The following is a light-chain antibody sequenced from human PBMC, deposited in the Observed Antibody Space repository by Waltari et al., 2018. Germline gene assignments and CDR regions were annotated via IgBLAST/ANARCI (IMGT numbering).Light chain of an antibody. CDR3: SSFTSSSTWV. CDR1: TSDVGGYNY. Sequence: SALTQPASVSESPGQSITISCTGTTSDVGGYNYVSCYQQHPGNAPKLMIYDVTNRPSGLPNRFSGSKSGNTASLTISGLQAEEEADYYCSSFTSSSTWVFGGGTKLTVL. J-gene: IGLJ3*02. CDR2: DVT. V-gene: IGLV2-14*03.